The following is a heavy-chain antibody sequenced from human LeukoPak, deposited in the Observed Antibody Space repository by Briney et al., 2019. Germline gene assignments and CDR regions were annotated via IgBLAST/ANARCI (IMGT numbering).Heavy chain of an antibody. Sequence: GGSLRLSCAASGFTFSSYEMNWVRQAPGKGLEWVSCISSSGSTIYYADSVKGRFTISRDNAKNSLYLQMNSLRAEDTAVYYCARDRYGGNPYYFDYWGQGTLVTVSS. V-gene: IGHV3-48*03. D-gene: IGHD4-23*01. CDR1: GFTFSSYE. CDR2: ISSSGSTI. CDR3: ARDRYGGNPYYFDY. J-gene: IGHJ4*02.